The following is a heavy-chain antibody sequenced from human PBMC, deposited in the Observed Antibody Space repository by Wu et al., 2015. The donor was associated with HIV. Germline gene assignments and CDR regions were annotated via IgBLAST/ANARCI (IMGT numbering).Heavy chain of an antibody. CDR1: GFSFSGHY. J-gene: IGHJ4*02. Sequence: QVQLVQSGAEVKKAGTSVKVSCKTSGFSFSGHYMHWVRQAPGQGLEWMGWINPKNGGTNYAQKFQGRVTMTRDTSINTTYMQLSTLRSDDTAVYFCARSHKWLRFRYEGNFDYWGQGTLVTVSS. CDR3: ARSHKWLRFRYEGNFDY. V-gene: IGHV1-2*02. D-gene: IGHD5-12*01. CDR2: INPKNGGT.